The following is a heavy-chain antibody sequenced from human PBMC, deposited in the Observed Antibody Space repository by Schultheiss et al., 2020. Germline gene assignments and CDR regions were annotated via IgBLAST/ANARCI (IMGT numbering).Heavy chain of an antibody. CDR1: GFRFSNYA. V-gene: IGHV3-23*01. CDR3: ARDRGWSSGWFAFDI. D-gene: IGHD6-19*01. J-gene: IGHJ3*02. CDR2: VSGGGANT. Sequence: GGSLRLSCAASGFRFSNYAMSWVRQAPGKGLEWVSGVSGGGANTYYADSVKGRFTISRDNAKNSLYLQMNSLRDEDTAVYYCARDRGWSSGWFAFDIWGQGTMVTVSS.